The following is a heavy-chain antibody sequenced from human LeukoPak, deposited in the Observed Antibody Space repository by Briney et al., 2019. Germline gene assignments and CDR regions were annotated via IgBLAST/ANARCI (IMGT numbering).Heavy chain of an antibody. J-gene: IGHJ6*02. Sequence: SVKVSCKASGGTFSSYAISWVRQAPGQGLEWMGRIIPILGIANYAQKFQGRVTITADKSTSTAYMELSSLRSEDTAVYYCARDVGIVVVPAAISRFLYYYGMDVRGQGTTVTVSS. CDR1: GGTFSSYA. D-gene: IGHD2-2*01. V-gene: IGHV1-69*04. CDR2: IIPILGIA. CDR3: ARDVGIVVVPAAISRFLYYYGMDV.